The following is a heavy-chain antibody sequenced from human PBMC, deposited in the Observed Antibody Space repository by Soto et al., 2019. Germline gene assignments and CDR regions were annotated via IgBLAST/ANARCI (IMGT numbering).Heavy chain of an antibody. CDR2: IYFNGNT. Sequence: SETLSLTCTVSAASFSKYYWTWIRQPPGKGLEWIGYIYFNGNTKYNPSLEGRLTISIDTSKKEFSLKLASVTAADAAVYYCASVTFGGIVLAHWGQGTLVTVSS. V-gene: IGHV4-59*01. CDR3: ASVTFGGIVLAH. CDR1: AASFSKYY. J-gene: IGHJ4*02. D-gene: IGHD3-16*01.